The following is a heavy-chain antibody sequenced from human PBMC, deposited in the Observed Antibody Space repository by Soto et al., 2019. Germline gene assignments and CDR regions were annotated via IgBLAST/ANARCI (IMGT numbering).Heavy chain of an antibody. V-gene: IGHV4-39*01. CDR3: ARHVDTAMVTGYYYYGMDV. CDR1: GGSISSSSYY. CDR2: IYYSGST. Sequence: SETLSLTCTVSGGSISSSSYYWGWIRQPPGKGLEWIGSIYYSGSTYYNPSLKSRVTISVDTSKNQFSLKLSSVTAADTAVYYCARHVDTAMVTGYYYYGMDVWGQGTTVTVSS. D-gene: IGHD5-18*01. J-gene: IGHJ6*02.